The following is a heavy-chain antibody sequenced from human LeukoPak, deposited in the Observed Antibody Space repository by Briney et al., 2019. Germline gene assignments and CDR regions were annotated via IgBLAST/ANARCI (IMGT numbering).Heavy chain of an antibody. CDR3: ASSLAPPPDDYGDYLYYYYMDV. J-gene: IGHJ6*03. D-gene: IGHD4-17*01. CDR1: GGSISSSSYY. Sequence: SETLSLTCTVSGGSISSSSYYWGWIRQPPGKGLEWIGGIYYSGSTYYNPSLKSRVTISVDTSKNQFSLKLSSVTAADTAVYYCASSLAPPPDDYGDYLYYYYMDVWGKGTTVTVSS. V-gene: IGHV4-39*07. CDR2: IYYSGST.